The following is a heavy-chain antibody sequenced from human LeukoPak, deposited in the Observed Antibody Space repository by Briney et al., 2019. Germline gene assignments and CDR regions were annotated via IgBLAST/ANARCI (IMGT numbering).Heavy chain of an antibody. CDR2: ISGRGDRT. Sequence: GGSLRLSCEVSRLSFSSYAMTWVRQAPGKGLEWVSAISGRGDRTSYADSVKGRVTISRDNSKNTLYLQMNSLRVEDTAVYYPLIPAMNYWGQGTLVIVSS. CDR3: LIPAMNY. J-gene: IGHJ4*02. V-gene: IGHV3-23*01. D-gene: IGHD2-2*01. CDR1: RLSFSSYA.